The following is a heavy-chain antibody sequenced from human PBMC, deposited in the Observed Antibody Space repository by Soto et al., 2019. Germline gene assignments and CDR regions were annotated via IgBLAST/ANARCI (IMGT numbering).Heavy chain of an antibody. CDR1: GYTFTGDY. Sequence: ASVKGSCKASGYTFTGDYMHWVRQAPGQGLEWMGWINPNSGGTNYAQKFQGRVTMTRDTSISTAYMELSRLRSDDTAVYYCAIGDFWSGPQDYWGQGTLVTVSS. V-gene: IGHV1-2*02. CDR2: INPNSGGT. J-gene: IGHJ4*02. D-gene: IGHD3-3*01. CDR3: AIGDFWSGPQDY.